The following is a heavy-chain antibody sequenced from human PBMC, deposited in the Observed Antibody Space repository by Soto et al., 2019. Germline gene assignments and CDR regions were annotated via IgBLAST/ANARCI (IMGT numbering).Heavy chain of an antibody. Sequence: QVQLVESGGGVVQPGRSLRLSCAASGFTFSSYGMNWVRQAPGKGLEWVAVMWYDGSKKYDADSVKGRFTISRDNSKNTLYLQMNSLRAEDTAVYYCASEYCSGGRCYYYGMDVWGQGTTVTVSS. CDR2: MWYDGSKK. CDR3: ASEYCSGGRCYYYGMDV. CDR1: GFTFSSYG. V-gene: IGHV3-33*01. J-gene: IGHJ6*02. D-gene: IGHD2-15*01.